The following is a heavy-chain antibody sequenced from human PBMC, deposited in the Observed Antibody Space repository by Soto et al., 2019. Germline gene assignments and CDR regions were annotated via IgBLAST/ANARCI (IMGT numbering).Heavy chain of an antibody. Sequence: GGSLRLSCVASGFTFNIYWMHWVRQAPGKGLEWVSRIDNDGSATTYADSVKGRFIISRDNAKNTLFLQMNTLRVDDTAVYYCARDNWNSYWGQGTLVTVSS. D-gene: IGHD1-1*01. CDR2: IDNDGSAT. V-gene: IGHV3-74*01. CDR1: GFTFNIYW. CDR3: ARDNWNSY. J-gene: IGHJ4*02.